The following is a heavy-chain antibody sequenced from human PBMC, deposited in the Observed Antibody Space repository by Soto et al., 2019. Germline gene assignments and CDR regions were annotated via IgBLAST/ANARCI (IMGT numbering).Heavy chain of an antibody. D-gene: IGHD6-13*01. Sequence: NPSETLSLTCTVSGGPISSYYWSWIRQPPGKGLEWIGYVYYSASTNYKPSLNYNPSLKSRVTISLDTSNNQFSLRLTSVTASDTAVYYCARPDSSSWAAPFGSWGQGTPVTVSS. J-gene: IGHJ4*02. CDR1: GGPISSYY. CDR3: ARPDSSSWAAPFGS. CDR2: VYYSASTNYKPSL. V-gene: IGHV4-59*08.